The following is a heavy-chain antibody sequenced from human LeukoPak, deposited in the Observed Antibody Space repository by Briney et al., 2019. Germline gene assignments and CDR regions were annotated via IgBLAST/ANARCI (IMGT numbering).Heavy chain of an antibody. CDR2: IRNDGSNK. J-gene: IGHJ4*02. V-gene: IGHV3-30*02. D-gene: IGHD3-9*01. CDR3: AKDDILTGYSLDY. Sequence: PGGSLRLSCAASGFTFSGYGMHWVRQAPGKGLEWVAFIRNDGSNKYYAGSMKGRFTISRDNSKNTLYLQINSLRTEDTAIYYCAKDDILTGYSLDYGGQGTLVTVSS. CDR1: GFTFSGYG.